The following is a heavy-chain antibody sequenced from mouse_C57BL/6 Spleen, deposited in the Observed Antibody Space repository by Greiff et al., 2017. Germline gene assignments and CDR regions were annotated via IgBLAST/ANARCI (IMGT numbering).Heavy chain of an antibody. Sequence: VQLQQSGAELVKPGASVKLSCTASGFNIKDYYMHWVKQRTEQGLEWIGRIDPEDGETKYAPKFPGKAPITADTSSNTAYLQLSSLTSEDTAVYYCARYGNYGEDAMDYWGQGTSVTVSS. J-gene: IGHJ4*01. CDR1: GFNIKDYY. CDR3: ARYGNYGEDAMDY. D-gene: IGHD2-10*02. CDR2: IDPEDGET. V-gene: IGHV14-2*01.